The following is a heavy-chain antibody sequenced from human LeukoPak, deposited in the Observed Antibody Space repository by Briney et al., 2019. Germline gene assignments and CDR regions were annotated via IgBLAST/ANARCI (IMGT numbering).Heavy chain of an antibody. V-gene: IGHV1-69*05. J-gene: IGHJ4*02. D-gene: IGHD5-18*01. CDR3: ARDWTWIQLWQDY. Sequence: ASVKVSCKASGGTFSSYAISWVRQAPGQGLEWMGGIIPIFGTANYAQKLQGRVTMTTDTSTSTAYMELRSLRSDDTAVYYCARDWTWIQLWQDYWGQGTLVTVSS. CDR2: IIPIFGTA. CDR1: GGTFSSYA.